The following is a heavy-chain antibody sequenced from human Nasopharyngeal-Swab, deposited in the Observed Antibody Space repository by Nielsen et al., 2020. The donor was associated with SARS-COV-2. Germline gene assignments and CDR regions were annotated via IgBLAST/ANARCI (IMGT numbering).Heavy chain of an antibody. V-gene: IGHV3-23*01. Sequence: GGSLRLSCAASGLTFSSYAMSWVRQAPGKGLEWVSAISGSGGSTYYADSVKGRFTISRDNSKNTLYLQMNSLRAEDTAVYYCAKDGALRFLEWLLRGDYYGMDVWGQGTTVTVSS. J-gene: IGHJ6*02. CDR1: GLTFSSYA. D-gene: IGHD3-3*01. CDR2: ISGSGGST. CDR3: AKDGALRFLEWLLRGDYYGMDV.